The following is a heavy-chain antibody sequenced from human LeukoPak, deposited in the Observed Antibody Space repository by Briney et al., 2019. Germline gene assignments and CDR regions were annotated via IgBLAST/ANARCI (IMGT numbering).Heavy chain of an antibody. CDR2: IYHSGST. V-gene: IGHV4-30-2*01. CDR3: ARGYGSGSYWVY. CDR1: GGSISSGGYS. J-gene: IGHJ4*02. D-gene: IGHD3-10*01. Sequence: SETLSFTCAVSGGSISSGGYSWSWIRQPPGKGLEWIGYIYHSGSTYYNPSLKSRVTISVDRSKNQFSLKLSSVTAADTAVYYCARGYGSGSYWVYWGQGTLVTVSS.